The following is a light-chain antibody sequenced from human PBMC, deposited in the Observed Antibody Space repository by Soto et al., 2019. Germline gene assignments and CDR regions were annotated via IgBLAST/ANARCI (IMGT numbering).Light chain of an antibody. J-gene: IGKJ1*01. CDR3: QQYGGSPWT. V-gene: IGKV3-20*01. CDR2: GAS. CDR1: QSVSSSY. Sequence: EIVLTQSPGTLSLSPGDRATLSCRASQSVSSSYLAWYQQKPGQGPRLLIYGASSRPTGIPDRFSGSGSGTDFTLTIGRLEPEDLAVYYCQQYGGSPWTFGHGTKVEIK.